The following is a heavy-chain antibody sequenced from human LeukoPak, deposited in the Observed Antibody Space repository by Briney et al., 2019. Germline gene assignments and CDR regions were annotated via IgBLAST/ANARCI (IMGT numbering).Heavy chain of an antibody. CDR1: RLTFSNAW. D-gene: IGHD1-26*01. V-gene: IGHV3-15*01. CDR2: IKSKTDGGTT. Sequence: GGSLRLSCAASRLTFSNAWMSWVRQAPGKGLEWVGRIKSKTDGGTTDYSAPVKGRFIISRDDSKNTLYLQMNGLKIEDTAVYYCITDPGEWEPIWGQGTMVTVSS. CDR3: ITDPGEWEPI. J-gene: IGHJ3*02.